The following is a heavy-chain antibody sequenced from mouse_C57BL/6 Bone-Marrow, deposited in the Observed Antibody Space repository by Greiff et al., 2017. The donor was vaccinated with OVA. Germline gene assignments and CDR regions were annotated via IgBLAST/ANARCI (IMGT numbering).Heavy chain of an antibody. D-gene: IGHD4-1*01. CDR2: IDPSDSYT. V-gene: IGHV1-50*01. J-gene: IGHJ3*01. CDR3: ARELGWAY. CDR1: GYTFTSYW. Sequence: QVQLQQPGAELVKPGASVKLSCKASGYTFTSYWMQWVKQRPGQGLEWIGEIDPSDSYTNYNQKFKGKATLTVDTSPSTAYMQLSSLTSEDSAVYYCARELGWAYWGQGTLVTVSA.